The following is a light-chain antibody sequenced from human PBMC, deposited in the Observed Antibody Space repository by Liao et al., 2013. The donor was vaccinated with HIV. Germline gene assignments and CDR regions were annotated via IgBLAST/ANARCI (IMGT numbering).Light chain of an antibody. J-gene: IGLJ1*01. V-gene: IGLV3-21*04. CDR2: YDT. CDR3: QLWDRSSAHPCV. Sequence: SYVLTQPPSVSVAPGKTATIPCEGNSVGSKSVHWYQHQPGRAPVVVIFYDTDRPSGIPERFSGSNSGNTATLTISRVEAGDEADYYCQLWDRSSAHPCVFGPGTKVTVL. CDR1: SVGSKS.